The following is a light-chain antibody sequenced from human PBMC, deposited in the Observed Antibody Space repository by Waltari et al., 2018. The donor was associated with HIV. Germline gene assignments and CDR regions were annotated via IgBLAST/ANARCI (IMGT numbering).Light chain of an antibody. CDR2: ATS. V-gene: IGKV1-9*01. CDR1: QNIYSY. J-gene: IGKJ4*01. Sequence: DIQLTQSPSFLSASVGDRVTITCRASQNIYSYLAWYQQKPGRAPQVLIYATSTLQSGVPSRFSGSGSGTEFALTITNLQPDDYATYYCRQVNGYPLPFGGGTKVEIK. CDR3: RQVNGYPLP.